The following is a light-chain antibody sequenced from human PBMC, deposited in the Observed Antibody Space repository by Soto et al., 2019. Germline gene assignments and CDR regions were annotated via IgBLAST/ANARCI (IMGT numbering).Light chain of an antibody. V-gene: IGKV3-20*01. CDR3: QQYGSSPMYT. CDR2: GAS. J-gene: IGKJ2*01. CDR1: QSVSSSY. Sequence: EIVLTQSPGTLSLSPGERATLSYRASQSVSSSYLAWYQQKPGQAPRLLFYGASSRATGIPDRFSGSGSGTDFTLTISRLEPEDFAVYYCQQYGSSPMYTFGQGTKLEIK.